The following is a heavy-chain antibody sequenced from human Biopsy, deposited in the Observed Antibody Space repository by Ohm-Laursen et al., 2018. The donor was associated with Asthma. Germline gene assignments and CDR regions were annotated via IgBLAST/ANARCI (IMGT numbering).Heavy chain of an antibody. CDR1: YGSITSGGYY. J-gene: IGHJ4*02. D-gene: IGHD3-22*01. V-gene: IGHV4-31*03. CDR3: ARAQDYYDSRGYYRGFDY. Sequence: TLSLTCTVSYGSITSGGYYWTWIRQHPGKGLEWIGFIYYSGSTYYNPSLKSRVSISIDTSKNQFSPKLSSVTAADTAVYYCARAQDYYDSRGYYRGFDYWGQGTLVTVSS. CDR2: IYYSGST.